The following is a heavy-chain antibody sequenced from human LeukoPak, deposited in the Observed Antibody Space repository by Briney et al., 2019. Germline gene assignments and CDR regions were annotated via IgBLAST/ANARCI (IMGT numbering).Heavy chain of an antibody. D-gene: IGHD3-22*01. CDR2: IYYSGST. V-gene: IGHV4-59*08. CDR3: ARGRRYDSGGCKTFGWYFDL. Sequence: SETLSLTCTVSGGSISSYYWSWIRQPPGKGLEWIGYIYYSGSTNYNPSLKSRVTISVDTSKNQFSLKLNSVTAADTAVYYCARGRRYDSGGCKTFGWYFDLWGRGTLVPVSS. CDR1: GGSISSYY. J-gene: IGHJ2*01.